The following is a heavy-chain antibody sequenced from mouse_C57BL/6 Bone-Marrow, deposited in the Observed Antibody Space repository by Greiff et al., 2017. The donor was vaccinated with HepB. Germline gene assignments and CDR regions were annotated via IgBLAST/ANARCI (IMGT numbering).Heavy chain of an antibody. CDR2: IWSGGST. Sequence: VQLQQSGPGLVQPSQSLSITCTVSGFSLTSYGVHWVRQSPGKGLEWLGVIWSGGSTDYNAAFISRLSISKDNSQSQVFFKMNSLQADDTAIYYCASDDYGSLGYAMDYWGQGTSVTVSS. D-gene: IGHD2-4*01. CDR1: GFSLTSYG. V-gene: IGHV2-2*01. J-gene: IGHJ4*01. CDR3: ASDDYGSLGYAMDY.